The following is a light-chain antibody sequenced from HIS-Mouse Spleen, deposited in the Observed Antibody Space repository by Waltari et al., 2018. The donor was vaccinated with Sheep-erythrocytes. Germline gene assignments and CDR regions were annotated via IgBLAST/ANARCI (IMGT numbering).Light chain of an antibody. CDR2: EVS. V-gene: IGLV2-14*01. CDR3: SSYTSSSTLVV. J-gene: IGLJ2*01. CDR1: SRDVGGYTY. Sequence: QSALTQPAPVSGSPGQSITIPCTGTSRDVGGYTYVSCDQQHPGKAPKLMIYEVSNRPSGVSNRFSGSKSGNTASLTISGLQAEDEADYYCSSYTSSSTLVVFGGGTKLTVL.